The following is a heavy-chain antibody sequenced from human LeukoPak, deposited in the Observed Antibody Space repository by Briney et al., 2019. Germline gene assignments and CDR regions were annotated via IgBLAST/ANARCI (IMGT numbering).Heavy chain of an antibody. V-gene: IGHV3-48*03. Sequence: PGGSLRLSCAASGFTFSSYEMNWVRQAPGKGLEWVSYISSSGSTIYYADSVKGRFTISRDNAKNSLYLQMNSLRAEDTAVYYCARGFRGASFDYWGQGTLVTVSS. D-gene: IGHD1-26*01. CDR1: GFTFSSYE. CDR2: ISSSGSTI. CDR3: ARGFRGASFDY. J-gene: IGHJ4*02.